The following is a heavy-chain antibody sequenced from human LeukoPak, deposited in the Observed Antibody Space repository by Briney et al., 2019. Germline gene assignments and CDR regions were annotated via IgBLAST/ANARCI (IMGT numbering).Heavy chain of an antibody. Sequence: GASVKVSCKASGGTFSSYAISWVRQAPGQGLEWMGGIIPIFGTANYAQKFQGRVTITADESTSTAYMELSSLRSEDTAVYYCARDSRGPDGDSDWGQGTLVTVPS. CDR1: GGTFSSYA. V-gene: IGHV1-69*13. J-gene: IGHJ4*02. CDR3: ARDSRGPDGDSD. D-gene: IGHD4-17*01. CDR2: IIPIFGTA.